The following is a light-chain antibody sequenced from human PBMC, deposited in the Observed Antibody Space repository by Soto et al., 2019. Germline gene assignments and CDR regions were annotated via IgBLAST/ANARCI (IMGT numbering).Light chain of an antibody. CDR3: QQYGSSPRS. Sequence: IVLTQSPITQSILKGERAPLSCRASQTVSRNYLAWYQQKPGQAPRLLIYGASSRATGIPDRFSGSGSGTDFTLTISRLEPEDFAVYYCQQYGSSPRSFGQGTKVDIK. J-gene: IGKJ1*01. CDR2: GAS. V-gene: IGKV3-20*01. CDR1: QTVSRNY.